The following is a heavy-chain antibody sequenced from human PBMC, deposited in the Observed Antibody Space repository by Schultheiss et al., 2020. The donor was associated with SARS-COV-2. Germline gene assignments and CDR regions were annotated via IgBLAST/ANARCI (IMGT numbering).Heavy chain of an antibody. CDR2: IDWDDDK. V-gene: IGHV2-70*10. J-gene: IGHJ5*02. CDR3: ARMTGYYDSSGYYRGWFDP. Sequence: LRLSCTVSGGSISSGGYYWSWIRQHPGKGLEWIARIDWDDDKYYSTSLKTRLTISKDTSKNQVVLTMTNMDPVDTATYYCARMTGYYDSSGYYRGWFDPWGQGTLVTVSS. D-gene: IGHD3-22*01. CDR1: GGSISSGGYY.